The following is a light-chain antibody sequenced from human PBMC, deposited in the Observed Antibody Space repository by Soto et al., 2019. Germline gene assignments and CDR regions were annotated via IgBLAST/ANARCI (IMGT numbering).Light chain of an antibody. CDR2: GNS. Sequence: QSVLTQPPSVSGAPGQRVTISCTGSSSNIGAGYDVHWYQQLPGTAPKLLIYGNSNRPSGVPDRFSGSKSGSTASLAITGVLADDEADYYCRSYDSSLGSYVFGTGTQLTVL. V-gene: IGLV1-40*01. J-gene: IGLJ2*01. CDR1: SSNIGAGYD. CDR3: RSYDSSLGSYV.